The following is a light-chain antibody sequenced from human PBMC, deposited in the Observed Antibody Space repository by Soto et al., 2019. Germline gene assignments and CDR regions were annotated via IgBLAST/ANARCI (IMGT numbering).Light chain of an antibody. J-gene: IGKJ2*01. CDR2: AAS. CDR3: QQYGSSPYT. CDR1: QSVSSSY. Sequence: EIVLTQSPGTLSLSPGERATLSCRASQSVSSSYLAWYQQKPGQAPRLFIYAASIRATGIPDRFSGSGSGTDFTLTINGLEPEDFAVYYCQQYGSSPYTFGQGTKLEIK. V-gene: IGKV3-20*01.